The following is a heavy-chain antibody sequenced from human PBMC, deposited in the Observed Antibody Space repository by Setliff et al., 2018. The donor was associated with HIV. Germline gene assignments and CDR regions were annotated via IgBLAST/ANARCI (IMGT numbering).Heavy chain of an antibody. CDR2: IFASGDT. CDR3: AREHCSGGSCNGFDI. CDR1: GASISSYY. J-gene: IGHJ3*02. V-gene: IGHV4-4*09. Sequence: KTSETLSLTCTVSGASISSYYWNWIRQPPGKGLEWIGFIFASGDTKYNPSLKSRVTISLDTSRNQFSLKLGSVTAADTAMYYCAREHCSGGSCNGFDIWGQGTMVTVSS. D-gene: IGHD2-15*01.